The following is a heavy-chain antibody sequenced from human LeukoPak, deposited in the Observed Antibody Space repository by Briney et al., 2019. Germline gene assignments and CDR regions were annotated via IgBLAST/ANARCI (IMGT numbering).Heavy chain of an antibody. V-gene: IGHV4-30-2*01. CDR3: ARGGYNYGVDY. J-gene: IGHJ4*02. Sequence: KPSQTLSLTCAVSGGSISSGGYSWSWIRQPPGKGLGWIGYIYHSGSTYYNPSLKSRVTISVDRSKNQFSLKLSSVTAADTAVYYCARGGYNYGVDYWGQGTLVTVSS. CDR2: IYHSGST. D-gene: IGHD5-18*01. CDR1: GGSISSGGYS.